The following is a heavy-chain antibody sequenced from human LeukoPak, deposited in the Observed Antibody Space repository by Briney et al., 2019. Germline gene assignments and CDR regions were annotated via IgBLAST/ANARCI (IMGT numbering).Heavy chain of an antibody. D-gene: IGHD6-6*01. J-gene: IGHJ5*02. Sequence: SETLSLTCTVSGGSISSYYWSWIRQPPGKGLEWIGYIYYSGSTNYNPSLKSRVTISVDTSKNQFSLKLSSVTAADTAVYYCARDHTRLEYSSSPEGFDPWGQGTLVTVSS. V-gene: IGHV4-59*12. CDR2: IYYSGST. CDR1: GGSISSYY. CDR3: ARDHTRLEYSSSPEGFDP.